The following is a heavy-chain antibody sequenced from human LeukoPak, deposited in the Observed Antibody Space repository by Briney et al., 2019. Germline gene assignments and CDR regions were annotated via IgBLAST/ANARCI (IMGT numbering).Heavy chain of an antibody. D-gene: IGHD1-26*01. V-gene: IGHV1-58*02. Sequence: SVTVSCTASGFTFSNYAIQWVRQARGQRLEWIGWIIVGSGKTHYAQNLQERITITRDMSTNTAYMELSSLRSDDTAVYYCAAELYSGSYGRCCSFAFWGQGSQVTVSS. CDR1: GFTFSNYA. J-gene: IGHJ4*02. CDR3: AAELYSGSYGRCCSFAF. CDR2: IIVGSGKT.